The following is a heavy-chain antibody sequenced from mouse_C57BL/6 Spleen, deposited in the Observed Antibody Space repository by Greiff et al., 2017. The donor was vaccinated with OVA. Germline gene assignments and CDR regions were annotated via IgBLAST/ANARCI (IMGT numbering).Heavy chain of an antibody. D-gene: IGHD2-4*01. Sequence: VQLQQSGPELVKPGASVKISCKASGYSFTGYYMHWVKQSSEKSLEWIGEINPSTGGTSYNQKFKGKATLTVDKSSSTAYMQLNSLTSEDSAVYYCARGDDYDGNYYAMDYWGQGTSVTVSS. CDR2: INPSTGGT. CDR1: GYSFTGYY. J-gene: IGHJ4*01. V-gene: IGHV1-43*01. CDR3: ARGDDYDGNYYAMDY.